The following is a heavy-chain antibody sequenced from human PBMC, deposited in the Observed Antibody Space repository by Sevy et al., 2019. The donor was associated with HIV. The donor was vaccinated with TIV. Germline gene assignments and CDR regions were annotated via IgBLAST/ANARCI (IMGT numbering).Heavy chain of an antibody. CDR2: ISGSGTRT. D-gene: IGHD3-22*01. CDR3: GKGGGGHYDPDEIGYYFYYYNMDV. V-gene: IGHV3-23*01. Sequence: GGSLRLSCAVSGFSFDSYGMTWVRQAPGKGLEWVSGISGSGTRTYYADSVKGRFIISRDNSKNTLYLQMNSLRSEDTAQYYGGKGGGGHYDPDEIGYYFYYYNMDVWGKGTTVTVSS. J-gene: IGHJ6*03. CDR1: GFSFDSYG.